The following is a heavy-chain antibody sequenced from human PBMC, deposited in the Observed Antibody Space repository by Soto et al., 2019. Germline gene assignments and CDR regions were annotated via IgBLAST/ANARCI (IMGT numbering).Heavy chain of an antibody. CDR3: AKDLALTRCISTTCYEYYYFGMDV. CDR1: GFTFSGYA. CDR2: IYSGGST. J-gene: IGHJ6*02. D-gene: IGHD2-2*01. V-gene: IGHV3-23*03. Sequence: HPGGSLRLSCAASGFTFSGYAMSWVRQAPGKGLEWVSVIYSGGSTYYADSVKGRFTISRDNSKNTLYLQMNSLRAEDTAVYYCAKDLALTRCISTTCYEYYYFGMDVWGQGTTVTVSS.